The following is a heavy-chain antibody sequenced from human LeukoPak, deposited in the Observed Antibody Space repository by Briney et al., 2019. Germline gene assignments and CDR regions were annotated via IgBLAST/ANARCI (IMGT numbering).Heavy chain of an antibody. J-gene: IGHJ3*02. CDR2: INPSGGST. Sequence: ASVKVSCKASGYTFTSYYMHWVRQAPGQGLEWMGIINPSGGSTSYAQKFQGRVTMTRDTSTSTVYMELSGLRSEDTAVYYCARETSDIVVVPAAPDWYAFDIWGQGTMVTVSS. CDR1: GYTFTSYY. V-gene: IGHV1-46*01. CDR3: ARETSDIVVVPAAPDWYAFDI. D-gene: IGHD2-2*01.